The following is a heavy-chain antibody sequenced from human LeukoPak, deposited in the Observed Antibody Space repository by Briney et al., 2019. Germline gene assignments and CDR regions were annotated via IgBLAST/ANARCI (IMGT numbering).Heavy chain of an antibody. V-gene: IGHV3-9*03. J-gene: IGHJ4*02. Sequence: GGSLRLSCAASGFTFSSYGMSWVRQAPGRGLEWVSGISWNSGNMGYADSVKGRFTISRDNAKNSLYLQMNSLRSEDMALYYCAKDRPSGYSGGVIDYWGQGTLVTVSS. CDR2: ISWNSGNM. CDR1: GFTFSSYG. D-gene: IGHD5-12*01. CDR3: AKDRPSGYSGGVIDY.